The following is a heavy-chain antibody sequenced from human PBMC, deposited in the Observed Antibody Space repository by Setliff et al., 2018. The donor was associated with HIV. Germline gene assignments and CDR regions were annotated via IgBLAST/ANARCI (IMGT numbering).Heavy chain of an antibody. CDR2: IHHSGST. V-gene: IGHV4-38-2*02. D-gene: IGHD6-13*01. Sequence: QPPGKGLEWIGSIHHSGSTYYNPSLKSRVTISLDTSKNQFSLKLSSVTAADTAVYFCARDIQAAGTGWFDPWGQGTLVTVSS. CDR3: ARDIQAAGTGWFDP. J-gene: IGHJ5*02.